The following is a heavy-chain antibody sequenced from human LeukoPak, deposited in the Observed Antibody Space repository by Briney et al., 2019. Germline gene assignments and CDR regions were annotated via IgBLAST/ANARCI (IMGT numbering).Heavy chain of an antibody. V-gene: IGHV4-59*01. CDR1: DESISDYY. CDR2: IYGTKRI. CDR3: AGGRDGYPGY. Sequence: PSETLSLTCSVSDESISDYYWSWIRQPPGKGLEWIGYIYGTKRINYNPSLKSRVTISVDTSKNQFSLKLSSVTAADTAVYYCAGGRDGYPGYWGQGTLVTVSS. J-gene: IGHJ4*02. D-gene: IGHD5-24*01.